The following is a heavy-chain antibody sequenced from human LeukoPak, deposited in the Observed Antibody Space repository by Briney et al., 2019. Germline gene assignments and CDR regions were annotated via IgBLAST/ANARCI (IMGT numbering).Heavy chain of an antibody. CDR2: IIPIFGTA. D-gene: IGHD6-6*01. V-gene: IGHV1-69*13. CDR1: GGTFSSYA. CDR3: TRGSDYSSSSVWFDP. Sequence: VASVKVSCKASGGTFSSYAISWVRQAPGQGLEWMGGIIPIFGTANYAQKFQGRVTITADESTSTAYMELSSLRSEDTAVYYCTRGSDYSSSSVWFDPWGQGTLVPVSS. J-gene: IGHJ5*02.